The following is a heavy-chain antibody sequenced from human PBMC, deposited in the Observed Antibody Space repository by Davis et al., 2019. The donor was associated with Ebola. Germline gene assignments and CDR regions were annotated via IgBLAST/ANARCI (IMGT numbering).Heavy chain of an antibody. Sequence: KVSCKTSGGTFSSYAISWVRQAPGQGLEWMGGIIPIFDTANYAQKFQGRVTITADESTSTAYMELSSLRSEDTAVYYCARLESLQRDAFDIWGQGTMVTVSS. CDR2: IIPIFDTA. V-gene: IGHV1-69*01. CDR1: GGTFSSYA. CDR3: ARLESLQRDAFDI. J-gene: IGHJ3*02.